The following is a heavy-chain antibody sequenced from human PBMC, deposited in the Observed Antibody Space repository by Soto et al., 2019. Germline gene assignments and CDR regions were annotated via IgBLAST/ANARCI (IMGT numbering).Heavy chain of an antibody. CDR3: ARDLQQQLVYWFDP. J-gene: IGHJ5*02. CDR2: IWYDGSNK. Sequence: GGSLRLSCAASGFTFSSYGMHWVRQSPGKGLEWVAVIWYDGSNKYYADSVKGRFTISRDNSKNTLYLQMNSLRAEDTAVYYCARDLQQQLVYWFDPWGQGTLVTVSS. D-gene: IGHD6-13*01. V-gene: IGHV3-33*01. CDR1: GFTFSSYG.